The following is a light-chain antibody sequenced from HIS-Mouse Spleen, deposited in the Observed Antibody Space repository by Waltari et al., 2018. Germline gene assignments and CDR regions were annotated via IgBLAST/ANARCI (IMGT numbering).Light chain of an antibody. V-gene: IGKV3-11*01. Sequence: EIVLTQSPATLSLSPGERATLSCMASQSVSSYLAWYQQKPGQAPRLLIYDASNRATGIPARFSGSGSGTDFTLTISSLEPEDFAVYYCQQRSNWAITFGQGTRLEIK. CDR1: QSVSSY. CDR3: QQRSNWAIT. J-gene: IGKJ5*01. CDR2: DAS.